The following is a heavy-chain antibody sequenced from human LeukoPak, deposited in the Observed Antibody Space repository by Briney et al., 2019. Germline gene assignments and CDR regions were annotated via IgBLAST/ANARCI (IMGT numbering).Heavy chain of an antibody. V-gene: IGHV1-46*01. CDR1: GYTFTSYY. D-gene: IGHD3-10*01. J-gene: IGHJ4*02. Sequence: ASVKVPCKASGYTFTSYYMHWVRQAPGQGLEWMGIINPSGGSTSYAQKFQGRVTMTRDTSTSTVYMELSSLRSEDTAVYYCARRYGWGRVPGHFDYWGQGTLVTVSS. CDR3: ARRYGWGRVPGHFDY. CDR2: INPSGGST.